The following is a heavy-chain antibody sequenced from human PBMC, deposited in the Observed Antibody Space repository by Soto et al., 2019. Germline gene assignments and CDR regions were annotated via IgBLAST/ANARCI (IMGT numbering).Heavy chain of an antibody. D-gene: IGHD5-12*01. CDR3: ARDRIIVATTPSCYYYMDV. CDR1: GFTVSSNY. J-gene: IGHJ6*03. Sequence: EVQLVESGGDLVQPGGSLRLSCAASGFTVSSNYMIWVRQAPGKGLEWVSLIYSGGNTYYADSVKGRFTISRDISKNTLYLQMNSLRAEDTAVYYCARDRIIVATTPSCYYYMDVWGKGTTATVSS. CDR2: IYSGGNT. V-gene: IGHV3-66*01.